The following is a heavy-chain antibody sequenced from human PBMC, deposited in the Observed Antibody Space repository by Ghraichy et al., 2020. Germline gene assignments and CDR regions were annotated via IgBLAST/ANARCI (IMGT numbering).Heavy chain of an antibody. D-gene: IGHD3-9*01. J-gene: IGHJ5*02. CDR1: GFNFGDFA. CDR2: IARSGSA. CDR3: ARYSGWKPSSYFFKS. Sequence: GGSLRLSCAMSGFNFGDFAVGWVRQAPGKGLEWVSSIARSGSADYTDSVKGRFTISRDNSKNILCLHMSSLRAEDTATYYCARYSGWKPSSYFFKSWGQGTLVTVSS. V-gene: IGHV3-23*01.